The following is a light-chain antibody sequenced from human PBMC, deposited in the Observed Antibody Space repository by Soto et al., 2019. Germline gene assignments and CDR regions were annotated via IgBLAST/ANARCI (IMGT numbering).Light chain of an antibody. V-gene: IGLV2-14*01. CDR3: SSYTSSSTLV. Sequence: QSVLTQPASVSGSPGQSITISCTGTSSDVGGYNYVSWYQQHPGKAPKLMIYDVSNRPSGVSNRFSGSNSGNTASLTISGLQAEDEADYYCSSYTSSSTLVFGGGTMVTVL. CDR2: DVS. CDR1: SSDVGGYNY. J-gene: IGLJ2*01.